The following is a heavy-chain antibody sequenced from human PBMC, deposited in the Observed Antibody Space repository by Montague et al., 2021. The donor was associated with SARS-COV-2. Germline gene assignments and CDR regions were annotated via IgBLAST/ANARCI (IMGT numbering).Heavy chain of an antibody. V-gene: IGHV4-59*01. CDR2: VHYTGST. CDR1: GGSISSYY. D-gene: IGHD1-1*01. J-gene: IGHJ4*02. Sequence: SETLSLTCGVSGGSISSYYWSWIRQSPGKGLEWIGYVHYTGSTKYNPSLKTRVNLSLDTPKNHFSLRLNSVTAADTAVYYCARAQNICFIANCVNYFDLWGLGALVSVSS. CDR3: ARAQNICFIANCVNYFDL.